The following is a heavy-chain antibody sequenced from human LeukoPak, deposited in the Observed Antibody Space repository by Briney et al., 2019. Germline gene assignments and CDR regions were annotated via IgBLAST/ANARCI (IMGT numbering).Heavy chain of an antibody. V-gene: IGHV3-9*01. CDR3: AKDMYPYGSGSLEVDY. CDR2: ISWNSGSI. J-gene: IGHJ4*02. Sequence: GGSLRLSCAASGFTFDDYAMHWVRQAPGKGLEWVSGISWNSGSIGYADSVKGRFTISRDNAKNSLYLQMNSLRAEDTALYYCAKDMYPYGSGSLEVDYWGQGTLVTVSS. CDR1: GFTFDDYA. D-gene: IGHD3-10*01.